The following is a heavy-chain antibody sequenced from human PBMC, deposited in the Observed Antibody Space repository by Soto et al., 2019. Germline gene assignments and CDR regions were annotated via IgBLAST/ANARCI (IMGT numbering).Heavy chain of an antibody. CDR1: GFTFSSYG. CDR3: AKGCGIGGSCYWYFDY. V-gene: IGHV3-30*18. CDR2: ISYDGSNK. Sequence: QVQLVESGGGVVQPGRSLRLSCAASGFTFSSYGMHWVRQAPGKGLEWVAVISYDGSNKYYADSVKGRFTISRDNSKNTLYLQMNSLRAEDTAVYYCAKGCGIGGSCYWYFDYWGQGTLVTVSS. D-gene: IGHD2-15*01. J-gene: IGHJ4*02.